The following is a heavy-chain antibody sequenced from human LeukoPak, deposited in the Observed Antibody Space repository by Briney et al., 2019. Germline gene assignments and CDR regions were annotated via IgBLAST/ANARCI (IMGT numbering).Heavy chain of an antibody. D-gene: IGHD3-16*02. CDR3: ARAKQLVRYYDYVWGSYRREPDFDY. CDR1: GYTFTSYD. J-gene: IGHJ4*02. CDR2: MNPNSGNT. V-gene: IGHV1-8*01. Sequence: ASVKVSCKASGYTFTSYDINWVRQATGQGLEWMGWMNPNSGNTGYAQKFQGRVTMTRNTSISTAYMELSSLRSEDTAVYYCARAKQLVRYYDYVWGSYRREPDFDYWGQGTLVTVSS.